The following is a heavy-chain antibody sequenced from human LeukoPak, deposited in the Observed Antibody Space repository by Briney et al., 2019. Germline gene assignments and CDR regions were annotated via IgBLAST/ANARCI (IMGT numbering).Heavy chain of an antibody. CDR2: IYYSGTS. CDR1: GGSISSYH. J-gene: IGHJ4*02. V-gene: IGHV4-59*04. Sequence: SETLSLTCTVSGGSISSYHWSWIRQPPGKGLEWIGAIYYSGTSYYNSSLKSRVTISVDTSKNQFSLKLSSVTAADTAVYYCARDLYSHNLDAEYWGQGTLVTVSS. CDR3: ARDLYSHNLDAEY. D-gene: IGHD5-18*01.